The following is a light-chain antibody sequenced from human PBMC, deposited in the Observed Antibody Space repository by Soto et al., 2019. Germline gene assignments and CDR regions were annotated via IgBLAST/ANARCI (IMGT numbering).Light chain of an antibody. J-gene: IGLJ2*01. Sequence: QSALTQPASVSGSPGQSITISCTGTSSDVGGYNYVPWYQQHPGKAPKLMIYDVSSRPSGVANRFSGSKSGNTASLTISGLQAEEEADYYCSSYTSSSTTVVFGGGTKLTVL. V-gene: IGLV2-14*01. CDR1: SSDVGGYNY. CDR3: SSYTSSSTTVV. CDR2: DVS.